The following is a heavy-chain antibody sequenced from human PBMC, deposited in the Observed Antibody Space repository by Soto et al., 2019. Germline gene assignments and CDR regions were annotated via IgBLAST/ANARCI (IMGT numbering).Heavy chain of an antibody. CDR2: INSDGSIT. CDR1: GFTFSSSW. V-gene: IGHV3-74*01. Sequence: EVQLEESGGGLVQPGGSLRLSCVGSGFTFSSSWMHWVRQTPGKGLVWVSRINSDGSITNYADSVRGRFTISRDDAKNTLYLEMNSLRVEDTAVYYCDRYNSNSGSGDYWGQGTLGTVSS. J-gene: IGHJ4*02. CDR3: DRYNSNSGSGDY. D-gene: IGHD1-26*01.